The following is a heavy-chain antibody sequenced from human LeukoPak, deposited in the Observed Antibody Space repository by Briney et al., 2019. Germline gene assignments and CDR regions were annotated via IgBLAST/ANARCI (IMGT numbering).Heavy chain of an antibody. CDR3: ARVHDDYYDSSGYLDY. D-gene: IGHD3-22*01. CDR2: IIPIFGTA. Sequence: SVKVSCKASGGTFSSYAISWVRQAPGQGLEWMGRIIPIFGTANYAQKFQGRVTITTGESTSTAYMELSSLRSEDTAVYYCARVHDDYYDSSGYLDYWGQGTLVTVSS. J-gene: IGHJ4*02. V-gene: IGHV1-69*05. CDR1: GGTFSSYA.